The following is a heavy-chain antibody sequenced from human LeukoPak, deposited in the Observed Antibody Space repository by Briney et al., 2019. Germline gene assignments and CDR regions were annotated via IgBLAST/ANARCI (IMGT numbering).Heavy chain of an antibody. Sequence: GASVKVSCKASGYTFNRHSNIWVRQAPGQGLEWMGWISAWNGDTSYAQKIQGRATMTTDTSTSTAYMELRSLRFDDTAIYYCARDPSNTGGSYFYMDVWGKGTTVTVSS. D-gene: IGHD2-8*01. V-gene: IGHV1-18*01. J-gene: IGHJ6*03. CDR2: ISAWNGDT. CDR3: ARDPSNTGGSYFYMDV. CDR1: GYTFNRHS.